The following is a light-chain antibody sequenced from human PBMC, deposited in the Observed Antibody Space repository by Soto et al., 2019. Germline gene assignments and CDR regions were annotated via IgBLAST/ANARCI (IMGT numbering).Light chain of an antibody. V-gene: IGKV3-15*01. Sequence: EIVLTQSPGTLSLSPGERATLSCRASQSVSSSYLAWYRQKPGPAPRLLIYDASTRATGIPARFSGSGSGTEFTLTISSLQSEDFAVYYCQQYNNWPRTFGQGTRWIS. CDR3: QQYNNWPRT. J-gene: IGKJ1*01. CDR2: DAS. CDR1: QSVSSSY.